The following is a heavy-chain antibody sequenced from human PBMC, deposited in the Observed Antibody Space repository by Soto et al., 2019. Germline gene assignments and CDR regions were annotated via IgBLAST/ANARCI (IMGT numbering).Heavy chain of an antibody. D-gene: IGHD3-10*01. CDR1: GGTFSRHS. CDR3: ARDLTSVRGS. V-gene: IGHV1-69*01. CDR2: IIPIFDAT. Sequence: QVQMVQSGAEVKKPGSSARVSCKVSGGTFSRHSISWVRQAPGQGLEWMGGIIPIFDATQYAQKFQGRLTITPDATTTTFHMDLSGLRPEDTAIYYCARDLTSVRGSWGQGTLVTVS. J-gene: IGHJ4*02.